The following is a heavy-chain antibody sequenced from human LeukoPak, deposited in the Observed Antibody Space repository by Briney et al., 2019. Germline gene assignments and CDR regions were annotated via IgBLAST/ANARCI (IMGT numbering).Heavy chain of an antibody. CDR1: GFTFTDSY. CDR2: ISSHGSTI. J-gene: IGHJ4*02. D-gene: IGHD3-10*01. Sequence: PGGSLRLSCAASGFTFTDSYMTWVRQAPGKGLEWISYISSHGSTIYYADSVKGRFTISRDSANNSLYLQMNSLTAADTALYFCARVNMIRGVIDHWGQGTLVTVSS. V-gene: IGHV3-11*04. CDR3: ARVNMIRGVIDH.